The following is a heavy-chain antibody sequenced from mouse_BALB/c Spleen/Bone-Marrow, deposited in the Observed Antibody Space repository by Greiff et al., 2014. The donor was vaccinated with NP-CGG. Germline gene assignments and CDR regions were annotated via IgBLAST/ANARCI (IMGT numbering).Heavy chain of an antibody. J-gene: IGHJ1*01. V-gene: IGHV1S81*02. CDR2: INPSNDTP. CDR1: DYTFTNYF. Sequence: QVQLQQSGAELVKPGASVKLSCRVSDYTFTNYFVYWVKQRPGQGLEWIGEINPSNDTPNFNEKFKSKATLTVDKSSSTAYMQLSSLTSEDSAVYYCTRSGYYGYGWYFDVWGAGTTVTVSS. D-gene: IGHD1-2*01. CDR3: TRSGYYGYGWYFDV.